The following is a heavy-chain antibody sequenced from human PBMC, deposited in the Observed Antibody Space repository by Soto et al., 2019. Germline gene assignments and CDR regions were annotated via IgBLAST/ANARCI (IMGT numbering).Heavy chain of an antibody. J-gene: IGHJ4*02. D-gene: IGHD2-2*01. V-gene: IGHV3-15*01. CDR3: TTDPGGRYQLLLIAARRDY. CDR2: IKSKTDGGTT. Sequence: EVQLVESGGGLVKPGGSLRLSCAASRFTFSNAWMSWVRQAPGKGLEWVGRIKSKTDGGTTDYAAPVKGRFTISRDDSKNTLYLQMNSLKTDDTAVYYCTTDPGGRYQLLLIAARRDYWGQGTLVTVSS. CDR1: RFTFSNAW.